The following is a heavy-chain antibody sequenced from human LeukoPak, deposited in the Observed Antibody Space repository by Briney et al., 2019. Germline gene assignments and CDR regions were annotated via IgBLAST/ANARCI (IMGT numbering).Heavy chain of an antibody. CDR1: GFTYSSYW. CDR3: ARGGWYGSGSYQDY. CDR2: IKEDVSEK. Sequence: GGSLRLSCAASGFTYSSYWMSWVRQAPGKGLEWVATIKEDVSEKYYVDSVKGRFTISRDNAKNSLYLQMNSLRAEDTAVYYCARGGWYGSGSYQDYWGQGTLVTVSS. J-gene: IGHJ4*02. V-gene: IGHV3-7*01. D-gene: IGHD3-10*01.